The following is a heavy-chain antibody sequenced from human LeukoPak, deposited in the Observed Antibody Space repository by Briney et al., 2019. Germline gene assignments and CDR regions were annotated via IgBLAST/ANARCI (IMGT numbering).Heavy chain of an antibody. D-gene: IGHD3-3*01. J-gene: IGHJ4*02. Sequence: GSLRLSCAASGFTFSDHYMNWIRQAPGKGLEWVSYISSSSRTIYYADSVKGRFTISRDNAKNSLYLQMNSLRAEDTAVYYCARDPTSLRFLRMSPQPSFDYWGQGTLVTVSS. CDR1: GFTFSDHY. CDR3: ARDPTSLRFLRMSPQPSFDY. V-gene: IGHV3-11*04. CDR2: ISSSSRTI.